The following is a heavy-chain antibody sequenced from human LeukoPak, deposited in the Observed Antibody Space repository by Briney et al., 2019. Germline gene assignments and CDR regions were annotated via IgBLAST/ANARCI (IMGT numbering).Heavy chain of an antibody. V-gene: IGHV1-18*01. CDR3: ARDGSGVLTYYYYGTDV. CDR2: ISAYNGNT. CDR1: GYTFTSYG. Sequence: ASVKVSCKASGYTFTSYGISWVRQAPGQGLEWMGWISAYNGNTNYAQKLQGRVTMTTDTSTSTAYMELRSLRSDDTAVYYCARDGSGVLTYYYYGTDVWGQGTTVTVSS. J-gene: IGHJ6*02. D-gene: IGHD3-10*01.